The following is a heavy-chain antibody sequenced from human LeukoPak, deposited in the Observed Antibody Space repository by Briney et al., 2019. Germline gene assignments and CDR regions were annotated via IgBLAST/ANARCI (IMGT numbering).Heavy chain of an antibody. CDR1: DDSISTYY. Sequence: TASETLSLTCTVSDDSISTYYWSWIRQPPGKGLEWIGYIYYTGSTNYNPSLKSRVTISVDTSKNQFSLKLSSVTAADTAVYYCARDAPAAAAGGGDWFDPWGQGTLVTVSS. CDR2: IYYTGST. CDR3: ARDAPAAAAGGGDWFDP. D-gene: IGHD6-13*01. V-gene: IGHV4-59*12. J-gene: IGHJ5*02.